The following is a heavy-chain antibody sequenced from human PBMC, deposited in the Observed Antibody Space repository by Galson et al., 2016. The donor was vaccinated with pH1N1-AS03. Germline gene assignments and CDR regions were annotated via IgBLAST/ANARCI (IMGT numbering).Heavy chain of an antibody. CDR2: ISSSGSTI. CDR3: ARDYDCSSTSCYGQDYFDY. J-gene: IGHJ4*02. V-gene: IGHV3-48*03. CDR1: GFTFSSYE. D-gene: IGHD2-2*01. Sequence: SLRLSCAASGFTFSSYEMNWVRQAPGKGLEWVSYISSSGSTIYYADPVKGRFTISRDNAKNSLYLQMNSLRAEDTAVYYCARDYDCSSTSCYGQDYFDYWGQGTLVTVSS.